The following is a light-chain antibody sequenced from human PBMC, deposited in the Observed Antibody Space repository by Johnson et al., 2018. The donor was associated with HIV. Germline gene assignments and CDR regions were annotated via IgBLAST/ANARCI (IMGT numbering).Light chain of an antibody. Sequence: QSVFTQPPSVSAAPGQKVTISCSGSSSNIGNNYVSWYQQLPGTAPKLLIYDNNKRPSGIPDRFSGSKSGTSATLGITGLQTGDEADYYCETWDSSLSGVFGTGTKVPVL. V-gene: IGLV1-51*01. CDR3: ETWDSSLSGV. CDR2: DNN. CDR1: SSNIGNNY. J-gene: IGLJ1*01.